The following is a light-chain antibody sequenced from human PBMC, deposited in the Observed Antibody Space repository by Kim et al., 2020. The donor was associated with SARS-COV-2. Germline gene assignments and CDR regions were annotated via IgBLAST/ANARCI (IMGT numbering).Light chain of an antibody. J-gene: IGLJ1*01. CDR2: NVN. CDR3: SSYTLSQTFV. V-gene: IGLV2-14*01. CDR1: SSDVGGHNT. Sequence: QSALTQPASVSGSPGQSITISCTGTSSDVGGHNTVSWYQQHPGKVPKVIIYNVNKRPSGVSNLISGSKSGNTASLTISGLQAEDEADYYCSSYTLSQTFVFGTGTKVTVL.